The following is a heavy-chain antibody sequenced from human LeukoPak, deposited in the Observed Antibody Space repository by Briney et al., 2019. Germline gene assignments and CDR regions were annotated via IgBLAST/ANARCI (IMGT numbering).Heavy chain of an antibody. V-gene: IGHV1-46*01. J-gene: IGHJ5*02. CDR3: ARDNSLQDMAWWFDP. Sequence: ASVKVSCKSSGYTFTRHYLHWVRQAPGQGLEWVGLINPTGTSSWSAQKFQGRVTLTRDMSTSTDYMELSSLRSEDTAVYYCARDNSLQDMAWWFDPWGQGTLVIVS. CDR2: INPTGTSS. D-gene: IGHD5-24*01. CDR1: GYTFTRHY.